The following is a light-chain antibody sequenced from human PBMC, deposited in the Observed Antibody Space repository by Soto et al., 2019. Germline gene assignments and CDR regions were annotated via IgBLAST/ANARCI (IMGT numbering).Light chain of an antibody. Sequence: QSALTQPASVSGSPGQSITISCTGTSSDVGSYNLVSWYQQHPGKAPKLMIYEVSKRPSGVSNRFSGSKSGNTASLTISGLRAEDEADYYCCSYAGSSTLVVFGGGTKLTVL. CDR2: EVS. CDR1: SSDVGSYNL. V-gene: IGLV2-23*02. CDR3: CSYAGSSTLVV. J-gene: IGLJ2*01.